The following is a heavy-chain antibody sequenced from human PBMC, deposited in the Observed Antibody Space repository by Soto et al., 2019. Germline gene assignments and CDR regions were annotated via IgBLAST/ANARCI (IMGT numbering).Heavy chain of an antibody. CDR2: ISGSGAYT. CDR3: AKSTIFAVVFGWFDP. CDR1: GFTFRNYA. V-gene: IGHV3-23*01. D-gene: IGHD3-3*01. Sequence: EVQLLESGGGLVRPGGSLRLSCGASGFTFRNYAMTWVRQAPGKGLEWVSGISGSGAYTNYADSVKGRFTISRDNSKDTRFLQMNSLRADDTAVYYCAKSTIFAVVFGWFDPWGQGTLVTVSS. J-gene: IGHJ5*02.